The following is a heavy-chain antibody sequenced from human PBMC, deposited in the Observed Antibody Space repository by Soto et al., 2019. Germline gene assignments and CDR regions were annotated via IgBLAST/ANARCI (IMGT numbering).Heavy chain of an antibody. CDR1: GYTFTVYY. Sequence: ASVKVSCKASGYTFTVYYMHWVRQTPGQGLERMVCINPKSAGTTYPQKFQSIVTMTWDNCITTAYTRLTRLRSAETAVYYCARDLAKGGGSEGFDSWGQGTLGAVSS. CDR2: INPKSAGT. CDR3: ARDLAKGGGSEGFDS. D-gene: IGHD1-26*01. J-gene: IGHJ4*02. V-gene: IGHV1-2*02.